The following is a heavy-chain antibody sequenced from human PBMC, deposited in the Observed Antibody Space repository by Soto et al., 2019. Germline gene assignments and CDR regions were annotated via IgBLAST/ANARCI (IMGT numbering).Heavy chain of an antibody. D-gene: IGHD3-10*01. J-gene: IGHJ6*02. Sequence: QVQLVESGGGVVQPGRSLRLSCAASGFTFSSYGMHWVRQAPGKGLEWVAVISYDGSNKYYADSVKGRFTISRDNSKNTLYLQMNSLRAEDTAVYYCAKPIWFGELSDYYYGMDVWGQGTTVTVSS. CDR3: AKPIWFGELSDYYYGMDV. V-gene: IGHV3-30*18. CDR2: ISYDGSNK. CDR1: GFTFSSYG.